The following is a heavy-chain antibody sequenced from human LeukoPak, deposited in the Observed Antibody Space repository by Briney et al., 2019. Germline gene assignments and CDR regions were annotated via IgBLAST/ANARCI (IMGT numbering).Heavy chain of an antibody. CDR3: ARDLGAHGEQDVWFDP. D-gene: IGHD3-10*01. V-gene: IGHV4-39*07. Sequence: SETLSLTCTVSGGSISSSSYYWGWIRQPPGKGLEWIGSIYYSGSTYYNPSLKSRVTISVDTSKNQFSLKLSSVTAADTAVYYCARDLGAHGEQDVWFDPWGQGTLVTVSS. CDR2: IYYSGST. J-gene: IGHJ5*02. CDR1: GGSISSSSYY.